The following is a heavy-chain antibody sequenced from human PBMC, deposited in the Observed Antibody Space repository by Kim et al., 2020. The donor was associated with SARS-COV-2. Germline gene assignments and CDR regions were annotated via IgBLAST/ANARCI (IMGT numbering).Heavy chain of an antibody. J-gene: IGHJ4*02. D-gene: IGHD3-9*01. CDR1: GYTFTGYY. Sequence: ASVKVSCKASGYTFTGYYMHWVRQAPGQGLEWMGRINPNSGGTNYAQKFQGWVTMTRDTSISTAYMELSRLRSDDTAVYYCARGSQNYDILTGYYDYWGQGTLVTVSS. CDR2: INPNSGGT. V-gene: IGHV1-2*04. CDR3: ARGSQNYDILTGYYDY.